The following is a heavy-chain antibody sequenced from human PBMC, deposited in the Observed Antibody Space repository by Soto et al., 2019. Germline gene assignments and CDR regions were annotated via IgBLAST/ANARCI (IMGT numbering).Heavy chain of an antibody. V-gene: IGHV3-72*01. D-gene: IGHD3-22*01. CDR1: GFTFSDHY. CDR2: TRNKANSYTT. CDR3: ARYYYDSSGYDY. J-gene: IGHJ4*02. Sequence: GGSLRLSCAASGFTFSDHYMDWVRQAPGKGLEWVGRTRNKANSYTTEYAASVKGRFTISRDDSKNSLYLQMNSLKTEDTAVYYCARYYYDSSGYDYWGQGTLVTVSS.